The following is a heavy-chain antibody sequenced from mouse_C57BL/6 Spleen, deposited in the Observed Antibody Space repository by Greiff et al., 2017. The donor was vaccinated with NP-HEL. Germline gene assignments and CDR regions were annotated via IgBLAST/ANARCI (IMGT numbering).Heavy chain of an antibody. CDR1: GYTFTSYW. CDR3: ARGNSNLYYFDY. V-gene: IGHV1-50*01. D-gene: IGHD2-5*01. Sequence: VQLQQPGAELVKPGASVKLSCKASGYTFTSYWLQWVKQRPGQGLEWIGEIDPSDSYTNYNQKFKGKATLTVDTSSSTAYMQLSSLTSEDSAVYYCARGNSNLYYFDYWGKGTTLTVSS. CDR2: IDPSDSYT. J-gene: IGHJ2*01.